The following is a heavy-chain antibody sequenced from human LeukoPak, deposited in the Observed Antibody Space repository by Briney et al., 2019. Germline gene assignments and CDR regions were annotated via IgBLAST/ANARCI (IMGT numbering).Heavy chain of an antibody. D-gene: IGHD6-19*01. CDR2: INSDGSST. V-gene: IGHV3-74*01. J-gene: IGHJ4*02. CDR3: TQGSGPFGY. CDR1: GFTFSSSW. Sequence: GGSLRLSSAASGFTFSSSWMHWVRQAPGKGLVWVSRINSDGSSTRYADSVKGRFTISRDNAKNTLYLQMNSLRAEDTAVYYCTQGSGPFGYWGQGTLVTVSS.